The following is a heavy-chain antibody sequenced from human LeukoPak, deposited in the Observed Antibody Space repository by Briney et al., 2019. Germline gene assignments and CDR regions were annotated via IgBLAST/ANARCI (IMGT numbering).Heavy chain of an antibody. CDR2: VYYSGST. Sequence: PSETLSLTCTVSGGSISNSRYYWGWIRQPPGRGLEWIGSVYYSGSTYYNPSLKSRVTIFVDTSKNQFSLKLSSVTAADTAVYYCASMGLGSGGDFDYWGQGTLVTVSS. CDR3: ASMGLGSGGDFDY. V-gene: IGHV4-39*01. D-gene: IGHD3-10*01. CDR1: GGSISNSRYY. J-gene: IGHJ4*02.